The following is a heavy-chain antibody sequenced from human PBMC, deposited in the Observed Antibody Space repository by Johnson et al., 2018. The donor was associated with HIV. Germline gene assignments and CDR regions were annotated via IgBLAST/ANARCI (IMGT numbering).Heavy chain of an antibody. CDR2: ISGSGGST. CDR1: GFTFNTYA. V-gene: IGHV3-23*04. J-gene: IGHJ3*02. D-gene: IGHD2-21*02. CDR3: AKAQVIVRVVTAIPDDAFDI. Sequence: VQLVESGGGVVQPGGSLRLSCAASGFTFNTYAMSWVRQAPGKGLEWVSAISGSGGSTYYADSVKGRFTISRANSKNTLYLQMNSLRAEDTAVYYCAKAQVIVRVVTAIPDDAFDIWGQGTMVTVSS.